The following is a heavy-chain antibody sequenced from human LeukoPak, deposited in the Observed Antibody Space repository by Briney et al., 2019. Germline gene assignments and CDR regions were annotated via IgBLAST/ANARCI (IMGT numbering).Heavy chain of an antibody. CDR2: ITPIFRTP. D-gene: IGHD2-21*02. V-gene: IGHV1-69*01. Sequence: SVKVSCKASGGTFSSYAISWVRQAPGQGLEWMGGITPIFRTPNYAQKFQGRVTITAVESMSTAYMELSSLRSEDTAVYYCARGWLAETTVVTPYNYWGQGTLVTVSS. J-gene: IGHJ4*02. CDR3: ARGWLAETTVVTPYNY. CDR1: GGTFSSYA.